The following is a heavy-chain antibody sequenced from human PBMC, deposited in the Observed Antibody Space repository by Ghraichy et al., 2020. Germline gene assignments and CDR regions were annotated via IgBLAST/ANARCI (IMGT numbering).Heavy chain of an antibody. CDR1: GFTFSSYA. CDR3: AKDRWELLPRGVPSYFDY. CDR2: ISGSGGST. Sequence: GGSLRLSCAASGFTFSSYAMSWVRQAPGKGLEWVSAISGSGGSTYYADSVKGRFTISRDNSKNTLYLQMNSLRAEDTAVYYCAKDRWELLPRGVPSYFDYWGQGTLVTVSS. V-gene: IGHV3-23*01. J-gene: IGHJ4*02. D-gene: IGHD1-26*01.